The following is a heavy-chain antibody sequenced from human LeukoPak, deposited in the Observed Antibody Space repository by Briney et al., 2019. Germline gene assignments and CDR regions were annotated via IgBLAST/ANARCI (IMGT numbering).Heavy chain of an antibody. CDR3: AKDHRNDFWSGFHP. D-gene: IGHD3-3*01. CDR2: IRYDGSNK. CDR1: GFTFSSYG. V-gene: IGHV3-30*02. J-gene: IGHJ5*02. Sequence: GGSLRLSCAASGFTFSSYGMHWVRQAPGKGLEWVAFIRYDGSNKYYADSVKGRLTISRDNSKNTLYLQMNSLRAEDTAVYYCAKDHRNDFWSGFHPWGQGTLVTVSS.